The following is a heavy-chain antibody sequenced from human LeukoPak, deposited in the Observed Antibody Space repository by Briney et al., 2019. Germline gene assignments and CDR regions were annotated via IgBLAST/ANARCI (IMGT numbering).Heavy chain of an antibody. D-gene: IGHD3-10*01. CDR3: AKAGEKGVVRGIITYFDY. V-gene: IGHV3-23*01. J-gene: IGHJ4*02. CDR2: ISGSADST. CDR1: GFTFSSYA. Sequence: GGSLRLSCAASGFTFSSYAMSWVRRAPGRGLEWVSGISGSADSTYYADSVKGRFTISRDNSKNTLYLQMNSLRAEDTVLYYCAKAGEKGVVRGIITYFDYWGQGTLVTVSS.